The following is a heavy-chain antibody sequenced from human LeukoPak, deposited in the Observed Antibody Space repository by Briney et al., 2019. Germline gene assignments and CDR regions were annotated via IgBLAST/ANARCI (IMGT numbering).Heavy chain of an antibody. D-gene: IGHD3-22*01. CDR1: GGSISSYY. V-gene: IGHV4-59*08. Sequence: SPSETLSLTCTVSGGSISSYYWSWIRQPPGKGLEWIGYIYYSGSTNYNPSLKSRVTISVDTSKNQFSLKLSSVTAADTAVYYCASLYDSSGYYYVGWGQGTLVTVSS. CDR2: IYYSGST. CDR3: ASLYDSSGYYYVG. J-gene: IGHJ4*02.